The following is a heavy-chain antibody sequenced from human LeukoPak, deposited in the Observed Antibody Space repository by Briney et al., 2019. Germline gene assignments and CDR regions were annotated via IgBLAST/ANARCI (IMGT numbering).Heavy chain of an antibody. CDR1: GFTFSSYS. J-gene: IGHJ5*02. Sequence: KPGGSLRLSCAASGFTFSSYSMNWLRQAPGKGLEWVSSISCSSSYIYYADSVKGRFTISRDNAKNSLYLQMNSLRAEDTAVYYCARDLNWNYVPWGQGTLVTVSS. V-gene: IGHV3-21*01. CDR3: ARDLNWNYVP. D-gene: IGHD1-7*01. CDR2: ISCSSSYI.